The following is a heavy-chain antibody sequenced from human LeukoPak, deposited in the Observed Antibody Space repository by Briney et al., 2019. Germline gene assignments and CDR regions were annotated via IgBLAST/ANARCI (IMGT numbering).Heavy chain of an antibody. Sequence: SETLSLTCTVSGGSISSYYWSWIRQPAGKGLEWIGRIYTSGSTNYNPSLKSRVTMSVDTSKNQFSLKLSSVTAADTAVYYCARGEYCSSTSCYPFDIWGQGTMVTVSS. J-gene: IGHJ3*02. CDR2: IYTSGST. CDR3: ARGEYCSSTSCYPFDI. D-gene: IGHD2-2*01. V-gene: IGHV4-4*07. CDR1: GGSISSYY.